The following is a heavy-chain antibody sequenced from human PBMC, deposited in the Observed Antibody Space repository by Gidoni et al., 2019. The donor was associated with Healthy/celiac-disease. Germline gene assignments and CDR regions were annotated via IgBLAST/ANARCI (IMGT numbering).Heavy chain of an antibody. Sequence: QVQLVQSGAEVKKPGASVKVSCKASGYTFTSYYMHWVRQAPGQGLEWMGIINPSGGSTSYAQKFQGRVTMTRDTSTSTVYMELSSLRSEDTAVYYCASSLAAAGPFDYWSQGTLVTVSS. CDR2: INPSGGST. V-gene: IGHV1-46*01. J-gene: IGHJ4*02. CDR1: GYTFTSYY. CDR3: ASSLAAAGPFDY. D-gene: IGHD6-13*01.